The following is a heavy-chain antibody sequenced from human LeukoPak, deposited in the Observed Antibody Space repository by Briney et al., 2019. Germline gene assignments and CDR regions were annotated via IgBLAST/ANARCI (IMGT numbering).Heavy chain of an antibody. J-gene: IGHJ4*01. V-gene: IGHV3-15*01. CDR3: NTDSLTSNY. Sequence: PGGSLRLSCAASGFTFSSYGMSWVRQAPGKGLEWVGRIKSKADGETTDYATPVKGRFTISRDDSQNTVYLQMNSLETEDTAVYFCNTDSLTSNYWGHGTLVTVSS. CDR1: GFTFSSYG. CDR2: IKSKADGETT.